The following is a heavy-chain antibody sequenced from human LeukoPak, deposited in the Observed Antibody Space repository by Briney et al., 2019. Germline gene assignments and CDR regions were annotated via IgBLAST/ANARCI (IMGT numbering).Heavy chain of an antibody. Sequence: GASVKVSCKASGYTFTSYDINWVRQATGQGLEWMGGIIPIFGTANYAQKFQGRVTITTDESTSTAYMELSSLRSEDTAVYYCARLGPGGYWGQGTLVTVSS. CDR3: ARLGPGGY. CDR2: IIPIFGTA. CDR1: GYTFTSYD. V-gene: IGHV1-69*05. J-gene: IGHJ4*02. D-gene: IGHD1-26*01.